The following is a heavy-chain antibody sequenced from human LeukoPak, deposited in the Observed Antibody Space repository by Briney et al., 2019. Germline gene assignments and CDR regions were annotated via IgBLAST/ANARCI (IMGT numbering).Heavy chain of an antibody. CDR3: AKDHGSSDWYYFDY. J-gene: IGHJ4*02. CDR2: ISGSGDST. Sequence: GGTLRLSCAASGFTFSSYEMNWVRQAPGKGLEWVSTISGSGDSTYYADSVKGRFTISRDNSKNTLYLQMNTLRADDTAVYYCAKDHGSSDWYYFDYWGQGTLVTVSS. V-gene: IGHV3-23*01. D-gene: IGHD6-13*01. CDR1: GFTFSSYE.